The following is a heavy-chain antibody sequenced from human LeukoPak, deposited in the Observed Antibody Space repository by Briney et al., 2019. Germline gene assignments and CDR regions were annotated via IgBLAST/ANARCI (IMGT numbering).Heavy chain of an antibody. Sequence: ASVKVSCKASGYTFTSYAMNWVRQAPGQGLEWMGWINTNTGNPTYAQGFTGRFVFSLDTSVSTAYLQISSLKAEDTAVYYCANLIAAAGTRCFDPWGQGTLVTVSS. CDR3: ANLIAAAGTRCFDP. D-gene: IGHD6-13*01. J-gene: IGHJ5*02. CDR2: INTNTGNP. CDR1: GYTFTSYA. V-gene: IGHV7-4-1*02.